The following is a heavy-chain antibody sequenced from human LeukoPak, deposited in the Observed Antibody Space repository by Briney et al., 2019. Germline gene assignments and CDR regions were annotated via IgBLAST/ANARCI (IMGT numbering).Heavy chain of an antibody. CDR2: IYPGDSDT. CDR1: GYSFTSYW. D-gene: IGHD1-7*01. J-gene: IGHJ4*02. Sequence: GESLKISCKGSGYSFTSYWIGWVRQMPGEGLEWMGIIYPGDSDTRYSPSFQGQVTISADKSITTAYLQWSSLKASDTAMYYCARPITGTTGSFDYWGQGTLVTVSS. CDR3: ARPITGTTGSFDY. V-gene: IGHV5-51*01.